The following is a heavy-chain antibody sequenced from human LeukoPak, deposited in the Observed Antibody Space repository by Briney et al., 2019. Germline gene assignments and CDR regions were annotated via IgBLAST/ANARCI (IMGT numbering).Heavy chain of an antibody. Sequence: ASVTVSCKASGYTFTGYYMHWVRQAPGQGLEWMGWISAYNGNTNYAQKLQGRVTMTTDTSTSTAYMELRSLRSDDTAVYYCARGRRLRYFDWLMGNWFDPWGQGTLVTVSS. D-gene: IGHD3-9*01. J-gene: IGHJ5*02. CDR2: ISAYNGNT. V-gene: IGHV1-18*04. CDR1: GYTFTGYY. CDR3: ARGRRLRYFDWLMGNWFDP.